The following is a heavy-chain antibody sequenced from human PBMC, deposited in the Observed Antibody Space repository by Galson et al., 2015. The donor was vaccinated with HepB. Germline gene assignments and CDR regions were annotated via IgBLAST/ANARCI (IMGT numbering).Heavy chain of an antibody. CDR1: GFTFSSYA. V-gene: IGHV3-23*01. CDR3: AIPPYSSGWYGYFQH. Sequence: SLRLSCAASGFTFSSYAMSWVRQAPGKGLEWVSAISGSGGSTYYADSVKGRFTISRDNSKNTLYLQMNSLRAEDTAVYYCAIPPYSSGWYGYFQHWGQGTLVTVSS. CDR2: ISGSGGST. J-gene: IGHJ1*01. D-gene: IGHD6-19*01.